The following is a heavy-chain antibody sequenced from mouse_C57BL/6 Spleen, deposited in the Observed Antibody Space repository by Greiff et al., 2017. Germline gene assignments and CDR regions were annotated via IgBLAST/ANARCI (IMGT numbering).Heavy chain of an antibody. CDR1: GYTFTDYE. CDR3: TRYYYDFVRAMDY. D-gene: IGHD2-4*01. CDR2: IDPETGGT. Sequence: VHLVESGAELVRPGASVTLSCKASGYTFTDYEMHWVKQTPVRGLEWIGAIDPETGGTAYNQKFKGKAILTADKSSSTAYMELRSLTSEDSAVYYWTRYYYDFVRAMDYWGQGASVTVST. V-gene: IGHV1-15*01. J-gene: IGHJ4*01.